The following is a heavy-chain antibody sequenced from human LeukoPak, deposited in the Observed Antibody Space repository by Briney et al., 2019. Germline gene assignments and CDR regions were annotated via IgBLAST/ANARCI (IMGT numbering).Heavy chain of an antibody. Sequence: FSSYEMXWVRQAXGXXRXGXXXISSSGSTIYYADSVKGRFTISRDNAKNSLYLQMNSLRAEDTAVYYCARDNGYSYGNFDYWGQGTLVTVSS. J-gene: IGHJ4*02. V-gene: IGHV3-48*03. CDR1: FSSYE. D-gene: IGHD5-18*01. CDR2: ISSSGSTI. CDR3: ARDNGYSYGNFDY.